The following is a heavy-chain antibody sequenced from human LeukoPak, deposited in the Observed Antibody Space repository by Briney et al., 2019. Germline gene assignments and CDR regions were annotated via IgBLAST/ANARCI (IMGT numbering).Heavy chain of an antibody. J-gene: IGHJ4*02. D-gene: IGHD6-13*01. CDR2: IKSKTDGGTT. V-gene: IGHV3-15*01. CDR3: ARGAAAGSFDY. CDR1: GFTFSNAW. Sequence: NPGGSLRLSCAASGFTFSNAWMSWVRQAPGKGLEWVGRIKSKTDGGTTDYAAPLKGRFTISRDDSKNTLYLQMNSLKTEDTAVYYCARGAAAGSFDYWGQGTLVTVSS.